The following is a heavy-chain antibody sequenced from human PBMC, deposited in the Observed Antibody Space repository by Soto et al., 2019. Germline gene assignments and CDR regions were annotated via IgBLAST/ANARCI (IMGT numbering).Heavy chain of an antibody. CDR2: IFPVFGTA. CDR1: GDTFSRYS. J-gene: IGHJ6*02. D-gene: IGHD2-2*01. Sequence: VQLVQSGAEVKKPGSSVKVSCKASGDTFSRYSISWVRQAPGQGLEWMGGIFPVFGTATYAQKFQDRVMITADESTNTAYMDLSSRTSEDTAVYYCAVGPSAAAWYSHGMDVWGQGTTVTVSS. CDR3: AVGPSAAAWYSHGMDV. V-gene: IGHV1-69*12.